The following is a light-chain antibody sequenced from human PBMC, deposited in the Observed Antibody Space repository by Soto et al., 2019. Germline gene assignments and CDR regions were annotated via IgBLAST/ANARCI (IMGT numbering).Light chain of an antibody. J-gene: IGKJ5*01. Sequence: EFVLTQSPSTLSLSPGERATLSCRASQSVSSNLAWYQQKPGQAPRLLIYGASTRATGIPARFSGSGSGTDFTLTITRLEPEDSAVYFCQQYTGPPTTFGQGTRLEIK. V-gene: IGKV3D-11*03. CDR1: QSVSSN. CDR3: QQYTGPPTT. CDR2: GAS.